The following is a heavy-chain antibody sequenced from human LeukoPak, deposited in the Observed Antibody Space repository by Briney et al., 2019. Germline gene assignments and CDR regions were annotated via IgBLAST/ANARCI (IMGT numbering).Heavy chain of an antibody. D-gene: IGHD5-12*01. CDR1: GFTFSSYS. Sequence: GGSLRLSCAASGFTFSSYSMNWVRQAPGKGLEWVSYISSSSTIYYADSVKGRFTISRDNAKNSLYLQMNSLRAEDTAVYYCARGNRAGYSGYGVYYYYGMDVWGQGTLVTVSS. V-gene: IGHV3-48*01. J-gene: IGHJ6*02. CDR3: ARGNRAGYSGYGVYYYYGMDV. CDR2: ISSSSTI.